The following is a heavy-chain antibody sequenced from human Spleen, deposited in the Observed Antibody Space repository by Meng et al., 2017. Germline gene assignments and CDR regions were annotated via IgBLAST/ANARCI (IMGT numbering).Heavy chain of an antibody. J-gene: IGHJ4*02. Sequence: GGSLRLSCAASGFSFSSYAMHWVRQAPGKGLEWVALIWYDRNNKYYADSVKGRCTISRDKTKNTLYVQMNSLRAEDTAVYYCARHIPAAVAIDYWGQGTLVTVSS. CDR3: ARHIPAAVAIDY. CDR1: GFSFSSYA. CDR2: IWYDRNNK. V-gene: IGHV3-33*01. D-gene: IGHD6-13*01.